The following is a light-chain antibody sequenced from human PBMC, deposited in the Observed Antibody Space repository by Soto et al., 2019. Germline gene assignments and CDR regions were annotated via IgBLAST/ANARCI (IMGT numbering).Light chain of an antibody. J-gene: IGKJ2*01. V-gene: IGKV3-11*01. CDR2: DAS. CDR1: QTVDNY. CDR3: QQRKKWPYS. Sequence: DNVLTQSPATLSLSPGERATLSCRASQTVDNYLLWYQQRPGQAPRLLIYDASNRASGIPARFSGSGSGTDFTLTISRLEPEDFAVYFCQQRKKWPYSFGQGTKLESK.